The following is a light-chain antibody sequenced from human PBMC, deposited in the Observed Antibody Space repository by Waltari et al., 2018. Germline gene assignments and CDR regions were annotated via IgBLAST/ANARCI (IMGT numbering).Light chain of an antibody. J-gene: IGLJ2*01. CDR1: KLGDKY. Sequence: SYDLTQPPSASVSPGQTASITCSGAKLGDKYTCWYHQRPGQSPVLVIYRSNKRPSGIPERFSGSNSGNTATLTISGTQAMDEGAYYCQAWVSSTVVFGGGTKLTVL. CDR3: QAWVSSTVV. V-gene: IGLV3-1*01. CDR2: RSN.